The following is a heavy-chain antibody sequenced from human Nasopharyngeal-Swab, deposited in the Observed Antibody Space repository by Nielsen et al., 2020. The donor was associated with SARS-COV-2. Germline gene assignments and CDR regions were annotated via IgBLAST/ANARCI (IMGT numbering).Heavy chain of an antibody. CDR2: MSYDGSNT. CDR3: ARDPLVYDSSGYGHFDY. J-gene: IGHJ4*02. CDR1: GFTFSSFV. Sequence: GESLKISCAASGFTFSSFVLHWVRQAPGKGLEWVAFMSYDGSNTYYADSVKGRFTISRDNAKNSLYLQMNSLRAEDTAVYYCARDPLVYDSSGYGHFDYWGQGTLVTVSS. D-gene: IGHD3-22*01. V-gene: IGHV3-30*04.